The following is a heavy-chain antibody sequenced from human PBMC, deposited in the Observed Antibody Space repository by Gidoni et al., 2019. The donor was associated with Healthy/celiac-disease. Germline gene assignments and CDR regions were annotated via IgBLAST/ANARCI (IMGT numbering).Heavy chain of an antibody. CDR2: INHSGST. Sequence: QVQLQQWGAGLLKPSETLSLTCAVYGGSFSGYYWRWIRPPPGKGLEWIGEINHSGSTNYNPSLKSRVTISVDTSKNQFSLKLSSVTAADTAVYYCARTRRYCSGGSCYRAPTPNFDYWGQGTLVTVSS. J-gene: IGHJ4*02. D-gene: IGHD2-15*01. CDR1: GGSFSGYY. V-gene: IGHV4-34*01. CDR3: ARTRRYCSGGSCYRAPTPNFDY.